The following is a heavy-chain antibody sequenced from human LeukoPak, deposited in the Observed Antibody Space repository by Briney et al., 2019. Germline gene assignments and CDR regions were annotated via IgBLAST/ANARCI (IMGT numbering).Heavy chain of an antibody. V-gene: IGHV3-30-3*01. D-gene: IGHD6-6*01. CDR2: ISYDGSNK. CDR3: AKDHDHYSSSDKPFDY. CDR1: GFTFSSYA. Sequence: GGSLRLSCAASGFTFSSYAMHWVRQAPGKGLEWVAVISYDGSNKYYADSVKGRFTISRDNSKNTLYLQMNSLRAEDTAVYYCAKDHDHYSSSDKPFDYWGQGTLVTVSS. J-gene: IGHJ4*02.